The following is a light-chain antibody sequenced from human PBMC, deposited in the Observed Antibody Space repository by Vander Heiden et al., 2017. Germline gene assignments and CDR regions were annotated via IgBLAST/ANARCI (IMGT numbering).Light chain of an antibody. CDR2: KAS. J-gene: IGKJ2*01. CDR1: QSISSW. V-gene: IGKV1-5*03. CDR3: QQYNSYPDT. Sequence: EIQMTQSPSTISASVGDRVTITCRASQSISSWLAWYQQKPGKAPNLLIYKASSLESGVPSRFSGSGSGTEFTLTISSLQPDDFATYYCQQYNSYPDTFGQGTKLEIK.